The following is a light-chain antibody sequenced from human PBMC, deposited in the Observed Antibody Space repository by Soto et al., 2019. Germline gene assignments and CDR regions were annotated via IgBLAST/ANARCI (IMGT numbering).Light chain of an antibody. CDR1: QGISSY. CDR2: AAS. CDR3: QQSYSTPGT. V-gene: IGKV1-39*01. J-gene: IGKJ4*01. Sequence: DIQMTQSPSSLSASVGDRVTITCRASQGISSYLNWYQQKPGKAPKLLIYAASSLQSGVPSRFSGSGSGTDFTLTISSLQPEDFAPYYCQQSYSTPGTFGGGTKVDIK.